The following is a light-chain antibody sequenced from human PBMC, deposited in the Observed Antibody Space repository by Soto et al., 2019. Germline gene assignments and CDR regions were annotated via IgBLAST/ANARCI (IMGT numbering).Light chain of an antibody. Sequence: EIVMTQSPATLSVSPGERATLSCRASQSVSSNLAWYQQKPGQGPRLLIYGASTKATGIAARFSGSGSGTEFTLCVISLQSEDFAVYYCQQYNNWPSITFRQGTRLEIK. CDR1: QSVSSN. CDR2: GAS. J-gene: IGKJ5*01. CDR3: QQYNNWPSIT. V-gene: IGKV3-15*01.